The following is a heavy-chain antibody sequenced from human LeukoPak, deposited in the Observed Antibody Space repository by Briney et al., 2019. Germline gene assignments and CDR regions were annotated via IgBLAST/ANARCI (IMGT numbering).Heavy chain of an antibody. CDR3: ATTSRVTTQGYFDL. CDR2: TYSNDDK. J-gene: IGHJ2*01. CDR1: GFSLSTSGVG. V-gene: IGHV2-5*01. Sequence: SGPTLVKPTQTLTLNCTFSGFSLSTSGVGVGWIRQPPGKALEWLALTYSNDDKRYSPSLKRRLIIPKDTPKNQVVLTMTNMDPVDTATYYCATTSRVTTQGYFDLWGRGTLVTVSS. D-gene: IGHD4-17*01.